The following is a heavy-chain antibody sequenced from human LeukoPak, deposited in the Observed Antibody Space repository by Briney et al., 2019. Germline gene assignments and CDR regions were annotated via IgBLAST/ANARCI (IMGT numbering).Heavy chain of an antibody. CDR1: GFTFNSYA. Sequence: GGSLRLSCAASGFTFNSYAMNWVRQAPGKGLEWASTISGSGGSTYYADSVRGRFTISRDNSKNTLYLQMNSLRAEDTAVYYCAKDDSSGYSYYFDYWGQGTLVTVSS. V-gene: IGHV3-23*01. D-gene: IGHD3-22*01. J-gene: IGHJ4*02. CDR3: AKDDSSGYSYYFDY. CDR2: ISGSGGST.